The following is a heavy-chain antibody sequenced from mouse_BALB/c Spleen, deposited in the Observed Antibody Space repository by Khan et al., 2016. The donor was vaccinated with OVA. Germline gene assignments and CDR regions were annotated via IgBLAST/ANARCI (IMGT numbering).Heavy chain of an antibody. J-gene: IGHJ2*01. Sequence: QVRLQQSGAELVRPGASVKLSCKTSGYIFTSYWIHWVKQRPGQGLEWIARIYPGTDNSYYNEKFKDKATLTADKSSSTAHMQVRSLKSEDSDVYFCAREDALYHFDHWGQGTTLTVSS. V-gene: IGHV1S132*01. CDR1: GYIFTSYW. CDR3: AREDALYHFDH. CDR2: IYPGTDNS.